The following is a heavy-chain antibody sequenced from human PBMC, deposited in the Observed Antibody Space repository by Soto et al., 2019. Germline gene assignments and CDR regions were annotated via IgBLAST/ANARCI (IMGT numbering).Heavy chain of an antibody. CDR3: ASSMIVGTGDAFDI. J-gene: IGHJ3*02. Sequence: ASVKVSCKASGYTFTSYGISWVRQAPGQGLEWMGWISAYNGNTNYAQKLQGRVTMTRDTSTSTVYMELSSLRSEDTAVYYCASSMIVGTGDAFDIWGQGTMVTVSS. D-gene: IGHD3-22*01. CDR1: GYTFTSYG. CDR2: ISAYNGNT. V-gene: IGHV1-18*01.